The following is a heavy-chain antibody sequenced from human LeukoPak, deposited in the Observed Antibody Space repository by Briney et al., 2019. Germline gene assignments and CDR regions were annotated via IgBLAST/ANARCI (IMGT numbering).Heavy chain of an antibody. CDR1: GYTFTGYY. D-gene: IGHD3-10*01. CDR3: ARDMRILWFGVPGGVAFDI. CDR2: ISPNSGGT. Sequence: ASVKVSCKASGYTFTGYYMHWVRQAPGQGLEWMGWISPNSGGTNYAQKFQGRVTMTRDTSISTAYMELSRLRSDDTAVYYCARDMRILWFGVPGGVAFDIWGQGTMVTVPS. J-gene: IGHJ3*02. V-gene: IGHV1-2*02.